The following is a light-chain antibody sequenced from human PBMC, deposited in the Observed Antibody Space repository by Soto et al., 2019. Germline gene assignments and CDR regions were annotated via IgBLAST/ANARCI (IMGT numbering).Light chain of an antibody. CDR2: WAS. J-gene: IGKJ4*01. CDR3: QQYYRTPLT. Sequence: DIVMTQSPDSLAVSLGERATINCKSSQTVLYNADNKNYLGWYKQKPGQPPELPIYWASTRESGVPDRFSGSGSGTDFTLTISSLQAEDVAVYYCQQYYRTPLTFGGGTKVDIK. V-gene: IGKV4-1*01. CDR1: QTVLYNADNKNY.